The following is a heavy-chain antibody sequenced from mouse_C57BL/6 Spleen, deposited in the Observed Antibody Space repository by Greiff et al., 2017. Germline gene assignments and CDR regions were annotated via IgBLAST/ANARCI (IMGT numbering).Heavy chain of an antibody. CDR2: ISSGSSTI. Sequence: EVKVEESGGGLVKPGGSLKLSCAASGFTFSDYGMHWVRQAPEKGLEWVAYISSGSSTIYYADKVKGRFTISRDNAKNTLFLQMTSLRSEDTAMYYCASSSYDGWYFDGWGTGTTVTVSS. CDR3: ASSSYDGWYFDG. V-gene: IGHV5-17*01. CDR1: GFTFSDYG. D-gene: IGHD2-12*01. J-gene: IGHJ1*03.